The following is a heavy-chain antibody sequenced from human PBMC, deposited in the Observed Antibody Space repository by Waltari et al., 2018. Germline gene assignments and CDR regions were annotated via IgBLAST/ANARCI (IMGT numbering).Heavy chain of an antibody. Sequence: QVQLQQWGAGLLTPSETLSLTCAVYGGSFSGYYWSWIRQPPGRGLEWIGEINHSGSTNDNPSLRSLVTISVDTSKNQFSLKRSAVTAADTAVYYCARGAARYYDYVWGSYRYPPYFDYWGQGTLVTVSS. J-gene: IGHJ4*02. D-gene: IGHD3-16*02. V-gene: IGHV4-34*01. CDR2: INHSGST. CDR3: ARGAARYYDYVWGSYRYPPYFDY. CDR1: GGSFSGYY.